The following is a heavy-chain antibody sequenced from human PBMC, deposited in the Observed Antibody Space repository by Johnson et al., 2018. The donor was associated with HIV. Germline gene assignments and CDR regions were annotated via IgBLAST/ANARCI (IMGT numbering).Heavy chain of an antibody. J-gene: IGHJ3*02. Sequence: QVQLVESGGGLVKPGGSLRLSCAASGFTFSDYYMSWIRQAPGKGLEWVSYISSSGSTIYYADSVKGRFTISRDNAKNSLYLQMNSLRAEDTAVYYCAKAQVIVRVVTAIPDDAFDIWGQGTMVTVSS. CDR1: GFTFSDYY. D-gene: IGHD2-21*02. V-gene: IGHV3-11*04. CDR3: AKAQVIVRVVTAIPDDAFDI. CDR2: ISSSGSTI.